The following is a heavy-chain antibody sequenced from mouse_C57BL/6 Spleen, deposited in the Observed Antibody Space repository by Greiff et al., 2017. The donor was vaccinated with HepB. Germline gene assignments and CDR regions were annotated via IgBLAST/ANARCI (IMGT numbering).Heavy chain of an antibody. Sequence: QVQLQQPGAELVRPGTSVKLSCKASGYTFTSYWMHWVKQRPGQGLEWIGVIDPSDSYTNYNQKFKGKATLTVDTSSSTAYMQLSSLTSEDSAVYYCARGSWSSSAMDYWGQGTSVTVSS. D-gene: IGHD1-3*01. J-gene: IGHJ4*01. CDR2: IDPSDSYT. CDR3: ARGSWSSSAMDY. CDR1: GYTFTSYW. V-gene: IGHV1-59*01.